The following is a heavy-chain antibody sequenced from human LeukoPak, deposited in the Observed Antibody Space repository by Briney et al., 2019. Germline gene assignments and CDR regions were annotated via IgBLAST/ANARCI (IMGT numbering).Heavy chain of an antibody. J-gene: IGHJ4*02. Sequence: GQSLRLSCTTSGFAFDDFAMSWVRQPAGKGLEWVGFIRRRAYGGAAEYAASVKGRFIISRDDSKGIAYLQMNSLKTEDTAVYCCSRNGLVDFDYWGQGSRVIVSP. V-gene: IGHV3-49*04. CDR3: SRNGLVDFDY. CDR1: GFAFDDFA. CDR2: IRRRAYGGAA.